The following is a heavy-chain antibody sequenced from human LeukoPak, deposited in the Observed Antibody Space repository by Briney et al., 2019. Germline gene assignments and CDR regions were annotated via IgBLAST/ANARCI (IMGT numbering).Heavy chain of an antibody. D-gene: IGHD2-2*01. CDR3: ARDRDCSSTSCYWTYCYYGMDV. CDR2: ISAYNGNT. J-gene: IGHJ6*02. CDR1: GYTFTSYG. V-gene: IGHV1-18*01. Sequence: ASVKVSCKASGYTFTSYGISWVRQAPGQGLEWMGWISAYNGNTNYAQKLQGRVTMTTDTSTSTAYMELRSLRSDDTAVYYCARDRDCSSTSCYWTYCYYGMDVWGQGTTVTVSS.